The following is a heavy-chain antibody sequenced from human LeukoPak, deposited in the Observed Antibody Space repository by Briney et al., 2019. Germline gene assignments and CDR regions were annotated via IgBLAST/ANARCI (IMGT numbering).Heavy chain of an antibody. CDR3: ARTVAAWYFDY. CDR1: GFTFSSYA. J-gene: IGHJ4*02. CDR2: ISYDGSNK. Sequence: PGGSLRLSCAASGFTFSSYAMHWVRQAPGKGLEWVAVISYDGSNKYYADSVKGRFTISRDNSKNTLYLQMNSLRAEDTAEYYCARTVAAWYFDYWGQGTLVTVSS. V-gene: IGHV3-30-3*01. D-gene: IGHD6-19*01.